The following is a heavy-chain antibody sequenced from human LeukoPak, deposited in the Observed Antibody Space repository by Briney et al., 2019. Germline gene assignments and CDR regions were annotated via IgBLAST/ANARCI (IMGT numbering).Heavy chain of an antibody. V-gene: IGHV3-43*02. D-gene: IGHD3-16*01. Sequence: GGSLRLSCAASGFTFDDYAMHWVRQAPGKGLEWVSLISGDGGSTYYADFVKGRFTISRDNSKNTLYLQMNSLRAEDTAVYYCAKDPGGNFDYWGQGTLVTVSS. CDR1: GFTFDDYA. CDR3: AKDPGGNFDY. J-gene: IGHJ4*02. CDR2: ISGDGGST.